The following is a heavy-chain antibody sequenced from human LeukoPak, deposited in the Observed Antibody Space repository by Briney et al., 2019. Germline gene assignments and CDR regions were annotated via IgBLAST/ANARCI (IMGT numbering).Heavy chain of an antibody. D-gene: IGHD5-18*01. CDR1: GFTFGSYW. Sequence: GGSLRLSCAASGFTFGSYWMSWVRQAPGKGLEWVANIKQDGSEKYYVDSVKGRFTISRDNAKNSLSLQMNSLRTEDTAVYYCARVSKTYSYGYLNDYWGQGTLVTVSS. J-gene: IGHJ4*02. V-gene: IGHV3-7*01. CDR2: IKQDGSEK. CDR3: ARVSKTYSYGYLNDY.